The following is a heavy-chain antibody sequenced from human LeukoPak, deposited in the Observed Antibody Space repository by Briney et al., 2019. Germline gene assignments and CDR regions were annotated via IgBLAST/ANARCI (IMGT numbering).Heavy chain of an antibody. D-gene: IGHD5-18*01. CDR1: GFTFSSYA. V-gene: IGHV3-48*02. Sequence: GGSLRLSCAASGFTFSSYAMSWVRQAPGKGLEWVSYISTSGTTIYYADSVKGRFTISRDNARNSLFLQMNSLRDEDTAVYYCVRGSYGHDFWGQGTLVTVSS. CDR3: VRGSYGHDF. CDR2: ISTSGTTI. J-gene: IGHJ4*02.